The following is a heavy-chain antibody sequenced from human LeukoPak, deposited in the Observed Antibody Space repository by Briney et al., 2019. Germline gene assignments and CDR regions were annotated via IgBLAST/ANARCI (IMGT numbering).Heavy chain of an antibody. CDR3: AKDTGSYGDYFDYFDY. J-gene: IGHJ4*02. CDR2: ISGSGGST. Sequence: GGSLRLSCAASGFTFSSYAMSWVRQAPGKGLEWVSAISGSGGSTYYADSVKGRFTIARDNSKKTLYLQMNSLRAEDTAVYYCAKDTGSYGDYFDYFDYWGQGTLVTVSS. V-gene: IGHV3-23*01. D-gene: IGHD4-17*01. CDR1: GFTFSSYA.